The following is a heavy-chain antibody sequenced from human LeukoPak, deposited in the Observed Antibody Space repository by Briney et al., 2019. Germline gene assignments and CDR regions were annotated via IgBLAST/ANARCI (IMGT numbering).Heavy chain of an antibody. V-gene: IGHV4-59*08. Sequence: SETLSLTCTVSGGSISSHYWSWIRQPPGKGLEWIGYIYYSGSTNYNPSLKSRVTISVDTSKNQFSLKLSSVTAADTAVYYCARHVDGIVGAYFDYWGQGTLVTVSS. J-gene: IGHJ4*02. D-gene: IGHD1-26*01. CDR1: GGSISSHY. CDR3: ARHVDGIVGAYFDY. CDR2: IYYSGST.